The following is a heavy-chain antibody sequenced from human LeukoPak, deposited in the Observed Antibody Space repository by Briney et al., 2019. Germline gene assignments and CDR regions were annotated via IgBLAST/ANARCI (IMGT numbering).Heavy chain of an antibody. CDR3: ARNPGVVVGNWFDP. V-gene: IGHV4-39*07. CDR1: GGSISSSSYY. CDR2: IYYSGST. Sequence: SETLSLTCTVFGGSISSSSYYWGWIRQPPGKGLEWIGSIYYSGSTYYNPSLKSRVTISVDTSKNQFSLKLSSVTAADTAVYYCARNPGVVVGNWFDPWGQGTLVTVSS. J-gene: IGHJ5*02. D-gene: IGHD2-15*01.